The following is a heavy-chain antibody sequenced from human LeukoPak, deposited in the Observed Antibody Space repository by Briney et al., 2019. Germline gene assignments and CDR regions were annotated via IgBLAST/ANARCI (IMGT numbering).Heavy chain of an antibody. V-gene: IGHV3-23*01. CDR2: ISGSGGST. CDR1: GFTFSSYA. D-gene: IGHD5-24*01. Sequence: GGSLRLSCAASGFTFSSYAMSWVRQAPGKGLEWVSAISGSGGSTYYADSVKGRFTISRDNSKDTLYLQMNSLRAEDTAVYYCAKIPRRDGYNYAFDIWGQGTMVTVSS. J-gene: IGHJ3*02. CDR3: AKIPRRDGYNYAFDI.